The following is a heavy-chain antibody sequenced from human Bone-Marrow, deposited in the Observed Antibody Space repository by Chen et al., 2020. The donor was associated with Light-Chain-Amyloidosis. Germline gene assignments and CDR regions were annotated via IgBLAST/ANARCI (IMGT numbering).Heavy chain of an antibody. CDR2: ISTPGTTI. V-gene: IGHV3-48*03. CDR3: ARDRWVARHFPGAVDI. D-gene: IGHD2-15*01. CDR1: GFSFSNYE. J-gene: IGHJ3*02. Sequence: EVQLVESGGGLVQPGGSLRLSCVASGFSFSNYEMNWVRQAPGQGLEWVSYISTPGTTIYYSDFARGRFTISRDNAKNSLYLQMNSLRAEDTAVYYCARDRWVARHFPGAVDIWGQGTVVTVSS.